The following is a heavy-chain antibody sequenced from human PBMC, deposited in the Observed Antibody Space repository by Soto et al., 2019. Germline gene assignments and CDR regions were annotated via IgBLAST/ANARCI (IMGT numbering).Heavy chain of an antibody. CDR3: ARGLDGYNYFDY. V-gene: IGHV1-69*06. Sequence: SVKVSCKASGGTFSSYAISWVRQAPGQGLEWMGGIIPIFGTANYAQKFQGRVTITADKSTSTAYMELSSLRSEDTAVYYCARGLDGYNYFDYWGQGTLVTVSS. J-gene: IGHJ4*02. D-gene: IGHD5-12*01. CDR2: IIPIFGTA. CDR1: GGTFSSYA.